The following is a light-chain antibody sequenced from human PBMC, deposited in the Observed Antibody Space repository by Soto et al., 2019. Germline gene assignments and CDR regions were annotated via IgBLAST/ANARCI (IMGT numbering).Light chain of an antibody. J-gene: IGKJ1*01. CDR3: QQSYITPRT. CDR1: QSVSRS. CDR2: AAS. V-gene: IGKV1-39*01. Sequence: IAQSPAPLSMSQGDRSTLSCRASQSVSRSVGWYYQKPGQSPILLIYAASSLQRGVPSRFSGSGSGTDFTLTICSLQPEDFATYYCQQSYITPRTFGEGTKVDI.